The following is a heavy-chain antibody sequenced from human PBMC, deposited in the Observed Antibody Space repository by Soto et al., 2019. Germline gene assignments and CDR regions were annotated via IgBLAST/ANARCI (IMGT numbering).Heavy chain of an antibody. CDR1: GGSISGYY. J-gene: IGHJ4*02. CDR3: ARESRYCSSTSCYPFDY. Sequence: PSETLSLTCTVSGGSISGYYWSWIRQPPGKGLEWIGEINHSGSTNYNPSLKSRVTISVDTSKNQFSLKLSSVTAADTAVYHCARESRYCSSTSCYPFDYWGQGTLVTVSS. D-gene: IGHD2-2*01. CDR2: INHSGST. V-gene: IGHV4-34*01.